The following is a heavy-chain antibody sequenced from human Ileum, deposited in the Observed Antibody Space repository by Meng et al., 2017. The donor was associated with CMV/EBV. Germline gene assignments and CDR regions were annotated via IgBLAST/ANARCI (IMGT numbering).Heavy chain of an antibody. Sequence: GESLKISCAASGFTFPSYVMSWVRQAPGKGLEWVSLIGGSGVSTYYADSVKGRFTISRDNSKNTLYLQMNSLRPEDTAVYYCAKDDGGSAMTRIDYWGQGTLVTVSS. CDR2: IGGSGVST. V-gene: IGHV3-23*01. CDR3: AKDDGGSAMTRIDY. J-gene: IGHJ4*02. D-gene: IGHD3-16*01. CDR1: GFTFPSYV.